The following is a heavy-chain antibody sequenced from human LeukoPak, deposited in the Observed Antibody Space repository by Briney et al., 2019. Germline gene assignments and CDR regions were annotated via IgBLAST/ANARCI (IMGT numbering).Heavy chain of an antibody. CDR3: ARALVEQWPSDY. J-gene: IGHJ4*02. V-gene: IGHV4-34*01. CDR1: GGSFSDHY. CDR2: INHSGST. Sequence: SETLSLTCAVYGGSFSDHYWNWIRQPPGKGLEWIGEINHSGSTNYNPSLKSRVTISVDTSKNQFSLKLSSVTAADTAVYYCARALVEQWPSDYWGQGTLVTVSS. D-gene: IGHD6-19*01.